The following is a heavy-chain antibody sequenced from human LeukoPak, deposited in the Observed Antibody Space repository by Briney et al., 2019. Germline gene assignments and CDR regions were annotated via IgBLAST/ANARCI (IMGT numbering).Heavy chain of an antibody. J-gene: IGHJ1*01. D-gene: IGHD3-10*01. CDR1: GYTFTGYY. CDR2: MNPNSGGT. CDR3: ARGITTVRGVIRLYGFQL. Sequence: ASVKVSCKASGYTFTGYYMYWVRQAPGQGLECMGWMNPNSGGTNYAQKFQGRVTMTRDTSISTAYMELSRLNSDDTAVYYCARGITTVRGVIRLYGFQLWGQGTLVIVSS. V-gene: IGHV1-2*02.